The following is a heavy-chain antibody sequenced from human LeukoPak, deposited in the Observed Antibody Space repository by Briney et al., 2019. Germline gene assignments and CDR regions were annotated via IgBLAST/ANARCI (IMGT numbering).Heavy chain of an antibody. D-gene: IGHD2-15*01. J-gene: IGHJ6*02. CDR2: ISYDGSNK. Sequence: GGSLRLSCAASGFTFSSYAMHWVRQAPGKGLEWVAVISYDGSNKYYADSVKGRFTISRDNSKNTLYLQKNSLRAEDTAVYYCARDLLGVSYGMDVWGQGTTVTVSS. V-gene: IGHV3-30*04. CDR1: GFTFSSYA. CDR3: ARDLLGVSYGMDV.